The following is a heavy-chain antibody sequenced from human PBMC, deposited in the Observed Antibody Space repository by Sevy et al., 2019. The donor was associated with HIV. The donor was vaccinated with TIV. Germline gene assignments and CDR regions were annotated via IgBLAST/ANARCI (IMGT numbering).Heavy chain of an antibody. Sequence: GGSLRLSCAASGFTFSKYSMSWVRQPPGKGLEWVSTLSFGCGEINYANSVKGRFTTSRDKSKSSVYLQMNNLRPEDTAVYYCAREGCTKPHDYWGQGTLVTVSS. CDR2: LSFGCGEI. D-gene: IGHD2-8*01. CDR3: AREGCTKPHDY. J-gene: IGHJ4*02. V-gene: IGHV3-23*01. CDR1: GFTFSKYS.